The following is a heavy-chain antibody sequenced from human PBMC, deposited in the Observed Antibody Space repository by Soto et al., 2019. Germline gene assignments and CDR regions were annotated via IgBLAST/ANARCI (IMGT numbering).Heavy chain of an antibody. CDR3: ARDGGIAVAGTPLDV. V-gene: IGHV3-30-3*01. CDR1: GFTFSSYA. CDR2: ISYDGSNK. J-gene: IGHJ6*02. D-gene: IGHD6-19*01. Sequence: QVQLVESGGGVVQPGRSLRLSCAASGFTFSSYAMHWVRQAPGKGLEWVAVISYDGSNKYYADSVKGRSTISRDNSKNTLYLQMNSLRAEDTAVYYCARDGGIAVAGTPLDVWGQGTTVTVSS.